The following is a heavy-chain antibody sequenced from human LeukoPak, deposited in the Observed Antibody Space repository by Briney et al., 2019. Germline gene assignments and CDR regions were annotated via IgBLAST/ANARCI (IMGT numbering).Heavy chain of an antibody. J-gene: IGHJ5*02. CDR3: ASLDTVAAWFDP. D-gene: IGHD5-12*01. CDR1: GGSISSYY. CDR2: IYYSGST. V-gene: IGHV4-59*01. Sequence: PSETLSLTCTVSGGSISSYYWSWIRQPPGKGLEWIGYIYYSGSTNYNPSLKSRVTISVDTSKNQISLKLSSVTAADTAVYYCASLDTVAAWFDPWGQGTLVTVSS.